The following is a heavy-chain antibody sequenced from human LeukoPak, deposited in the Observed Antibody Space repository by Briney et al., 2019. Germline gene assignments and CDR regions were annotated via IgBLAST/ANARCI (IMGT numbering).Heavy chain of an antibody. J-gene: IGHJ4*02. Sequence: GGSLRLSCAASGFTFSSYGMHWVRQAPGKGLEWVAVIWYDGSNKYYADSVKGRFTISRDNSKNSLYLQMNSLRDEDTAVYYCARVYSYGYEDYWGQGTLVTVSS. CDR2: IWYDGSNK. D-gene: IGHD5-18*01. CDR1: GFTFSSYG. V-gene: IGHV3-33*01. CDR3: ARVYSYGYEDY.